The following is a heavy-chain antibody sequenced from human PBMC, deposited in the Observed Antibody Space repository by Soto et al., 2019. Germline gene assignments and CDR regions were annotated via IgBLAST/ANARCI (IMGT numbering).Heavy chain of an antibody. V-gene: IGHV1-18*01. CDR2: ISVYNGDT. J-gene: IGHJ4*02. CDR3: ARDASYSGSYYGADC. D-gene: IGHD1-26*01. Sequence: QVQLVQSGAEVKKPGASVKVSCKASGYTFTSYGISWVRQAPGQGLEWMGWISVYNGDTNYAQNLQGRVTMTTDTSTSTAYMELRSLRSDDTAVYYCARDASYSGSYYGADCWGQGTLVTVSS. CDR1: GYTFTSYG.